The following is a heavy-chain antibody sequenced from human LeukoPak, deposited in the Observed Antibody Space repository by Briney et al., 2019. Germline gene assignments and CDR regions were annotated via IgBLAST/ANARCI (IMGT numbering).Heavy chain of an antibody. CDR1: GDSISSYY. J-gene: IGHJ4*02. D-gene: IGHD3-22*01. CDR3: ARGPDYCDGSGYRFDY. V-gene: IGHV4-4*07. CDR2: IYTSGRT. Sequence: PSETLSLTCTVSGDSISSYYWNWIRRPAGKGLEWIGRIYTSGRTNYNPSLKSRVTMSIDTSKNQFSLKLSSVTAADTAVYYCARGPDYCDGSGYRFDYWGQGTLVTVSS.